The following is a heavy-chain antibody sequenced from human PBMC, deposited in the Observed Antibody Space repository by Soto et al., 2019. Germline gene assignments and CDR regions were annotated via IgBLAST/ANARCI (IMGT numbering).Heavy chain of an antibody. D-gene: IGHD4-4*01. J-gene: IGHJ5*02. CDR1: GFTFSDHY. Sequence: QVQLVESGGGLVKPGGSLRLSCAASGFTFSDHYMSWIRQAPGKGLEWVSYITSSGHTKYYPDPVKGRFTVSRDNAKNSLYLQMNSLTDEDTAVYYCVRDPGDYSQFNWFDPWGQGTLVTVSS. V-gene: IGHV3-11*01. CDR3: VRDPGDYSQFNWFDP. CDR2: ITSSGHTK.